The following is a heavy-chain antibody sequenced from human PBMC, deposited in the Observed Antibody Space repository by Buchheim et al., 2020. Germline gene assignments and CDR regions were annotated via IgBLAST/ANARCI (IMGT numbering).Heavy chain of an antibody. CDR3: ARHLQQQLSPYYFDY. J-gene: IGHJ4*02. CDR2: IYYSGST. Sequence: QLQLQESGPGLVKPSETLSLTCTVSGGSISSSSYYWGWIRQPPGKVLEWIGSIYYSGSTYYNPSLKSRVTISVDPSTNQFSLKLSSVTAADTAVYYCARHLQQQLSPYYFDYWGQGTL. D-gene: IGHD6-13*01. CDR1: GGSISSSSYY. V-gene: IGHV4-39*01.